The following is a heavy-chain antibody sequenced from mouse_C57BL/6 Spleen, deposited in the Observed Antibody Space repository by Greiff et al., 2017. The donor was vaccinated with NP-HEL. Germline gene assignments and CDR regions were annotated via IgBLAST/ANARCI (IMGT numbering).Heavy chain of an antibody. J-gene: IGHJ4*01. D-gene: IGHD3-2*02. CDR1: GYAFSSYW. V-gene: IGHV1-80*01. CDR3: ARSGYASYAMDY. Sequence: VQLQQSGAELVKPGASVKISCKASGYAFSSYWMNWVKQRPGKGLEWIGQIYPGDGDTNYNGKFKGKATLTADKSSSTAYMQLSSLTSEDSAVYFCARSGYASYAMDYWGQGTSVTVSS. CDR2: IYPGDGDT.